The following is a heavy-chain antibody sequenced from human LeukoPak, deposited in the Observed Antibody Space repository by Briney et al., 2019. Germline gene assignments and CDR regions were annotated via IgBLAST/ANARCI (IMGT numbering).Heavy chain of an antibody. J-gene: IGHJ4*02. CDR1: GFTFSSYA. D-gene: IGHD3-22*01. CDR3: AKDSPYYDSSGYYLDY. V-gene: IGHV3-23*01. Sequence: PGGSLRLSCAASGFTFSSYAMSWVRQAPGKGLEWVSAISGSGGSTYYADSVKGRFTISRDNSKNTLYLQMNSLRAEDTAVYYCAKDSPYYDSSGYYLDYWGQGTLVTVSS. CDR2: ISGSGGST.